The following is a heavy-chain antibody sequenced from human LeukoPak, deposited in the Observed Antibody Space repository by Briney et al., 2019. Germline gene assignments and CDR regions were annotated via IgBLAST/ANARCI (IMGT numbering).Heavy chain of an antibody. CDR3: ARVLPNNWFDP. D-gene: IGHD3-3*01. J-gene: IGHJ5*02. Sequence: ASVKVSCKASGYTFTGYYMHWLRQAPGQGLEWMGWINLNSGGTNYAQRFQGRVTMTRDTSISTAYMELSRLRSDDTAVYFCARVLPNNWFDPWGQGTLVTVSS. CDR1: GYTFTGYY. CDR2: INLNSGGT. V-gene: IGHV1-2*02.